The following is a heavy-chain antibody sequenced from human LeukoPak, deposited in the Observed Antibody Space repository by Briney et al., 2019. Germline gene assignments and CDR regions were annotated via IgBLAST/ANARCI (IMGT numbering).Heavy chain of an antibody. V-gene: IGHV3-9*01. D-gene: IGHD7-27*01. CDR3: AKDFAPGSDAFDI. Sequence: GGSLRLSCAASGFTFDDYAMHWVRQAPGKVLEWVSGISWNSGSIGYADSVKGRFTISRDNAKNSLYLQMHSLRAEDTALYYCAKDFAPGSDAFDIWGQGTMVTVSS. J-gene: IGHJ3*02. CDR1: GFTFDDYA. CDR2: ISWNSGSI.